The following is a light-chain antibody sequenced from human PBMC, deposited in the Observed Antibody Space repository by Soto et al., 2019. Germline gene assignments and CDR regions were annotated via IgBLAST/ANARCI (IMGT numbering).Light chain of an antibody. CDR3: QQANSFPLT. V-gene: IGKV1-12*01. CDR1: QSISSW. J-gene: IGKJ4*01. CDR2: DAS. Sequence: DIQMTQSPSTLSASVGDRVTITCRASQSISSWLAWYQQKLGKAPNLLIYDASTLQSGVPSRFSGSGSGTDFTLTISSLQPEDVATYYCQQANSFPLTLGGGNKVDIK.